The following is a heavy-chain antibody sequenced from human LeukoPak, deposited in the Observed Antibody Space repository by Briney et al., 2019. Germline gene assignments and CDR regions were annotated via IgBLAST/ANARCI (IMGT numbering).Heavy chain of an antibody. CDR2: IYSGGST. V-gene: IGHV3-53*01. J-gene: IGHJ4*02. Sequence: GGSLRLSCAAPGFTVSSNYMSWVRQAPGKGLEWVSVIYSGGSTYYADSVKGRFTISRDNSKNTLYLQMNSLRAEDTAVYYCARHDSSGYYYSNWGQGTLVTVSS. D-gene: IGHD3-22*01. CDR1: GFTVSSNY. CDR3: ARHDSSGYYYSN.